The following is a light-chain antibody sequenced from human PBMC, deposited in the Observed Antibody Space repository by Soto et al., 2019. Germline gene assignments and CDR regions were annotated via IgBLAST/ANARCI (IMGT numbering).Light chain of an antibody. CDR2: LGS. Sequence: EIVLTQSPLSLSVSPGEPASISCRSSQSLTHSSGYNYLDWYLLKSGQPPQLVLYLGSNRGSGLPDRLSDSRSGTHFTLTISRVETEDAGVYFCMQPLQTLITFGQGTRLEIQ. CDR1: QSLTHSSGYNY. V-gene: IGKV2-28*01. J-gene: IGKJ5*01. CDR3: MQPLQTLIT.